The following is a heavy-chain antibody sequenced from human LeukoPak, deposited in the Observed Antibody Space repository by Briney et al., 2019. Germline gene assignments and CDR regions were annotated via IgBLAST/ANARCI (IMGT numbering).Heavy chain of an antibody. Sequence: GGSLRLSCAASGFTVSSIYMSWVRQAPGEGLEWVSVIYTGGSTYYADSVKGRFTISRDNSKNTLHLQMNSLRAEDTAVYYCARGRPNNGDYDYWGQGTLVTVSS. CDR3: ARGRPNNGDYDY. CDR2: IYTGGST. J-gene: IGHJ4*02. CDR1: GFTVSSIY. V-gene: IGHV3-53*01. D-gene: IGHD4-17*01.